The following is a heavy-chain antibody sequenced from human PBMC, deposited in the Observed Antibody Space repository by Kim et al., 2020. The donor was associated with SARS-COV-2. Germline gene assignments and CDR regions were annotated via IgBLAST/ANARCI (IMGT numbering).Heavy chain of an antibody. CDR3: AAAYYYGSGALDP. J-gene: IGHJ5*02. Sequence: HADSVKGRFTHSRDNSKNTLYLQMNSLRVEDTAAYFCAAAYYYGSGALDPWGQGTLVTVSA. V-gene: IGHV3-23*01. D-gene: IGHD3-10*01.